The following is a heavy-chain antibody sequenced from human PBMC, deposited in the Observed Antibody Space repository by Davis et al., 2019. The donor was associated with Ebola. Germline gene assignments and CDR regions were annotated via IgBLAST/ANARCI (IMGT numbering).Heavy chain of an antibody. J-gene: IGHJ6*04. Sequence: GESLKISCAASGFIFSSYSMNWVRQAPGKGLEWVSYISSSSSTIYYADSVKGRFTISRDNAKNSLYLQMNSLRDEDTAVYYCARSWLSPYYYYGMDVWGKGTTVTVSS. CDR1: GFIFSSYS. D-gene: IGHD3-9*01. V-gene: IGHV3-48*02. CDR2: ISSSSSTI. CDR3: ARSWLSPYYYYGMDV.